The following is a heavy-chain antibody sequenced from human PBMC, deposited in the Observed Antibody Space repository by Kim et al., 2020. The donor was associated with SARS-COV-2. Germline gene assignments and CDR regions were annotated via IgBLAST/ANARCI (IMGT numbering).Heavy chain of an antibody. J-gene: IGHJ4*02. V-gene: IGHV1-3*01. CDR2: INAGNGNT. CDR1: GYTFTSYA. CDR3: ARGPRWGAGPDY. Sequence: ASVKVSCKASGYTFTSYAMHWVRQAPGQRLEWMGWINAGNGNTKYSQKFQGRVTITRDTSASTAYMELSSLRSEDTAVYYCARGPRWGAGPDYWGQGTLVTVSS. D-gene: IGHD1-26*01.